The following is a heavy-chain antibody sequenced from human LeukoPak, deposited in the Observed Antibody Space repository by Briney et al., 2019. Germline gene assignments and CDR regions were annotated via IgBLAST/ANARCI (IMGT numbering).Heavy chain of an antibody. Sequence: GGSLRLSCTASGFTFSDYWMTWVRQAPGKGLERVANIKQDGSAKYYVDSVKGRFTISRDNAKNSLYLQMDSLRVEDTATYYCARWRGSTSERSDYWGQGTLVTVSS. D-gene: IGHD2-2*01. J-gene: IGHJ4*02. CDR1: GFTFSDYW. CDR3: ARWRGSTSERSDY. V-gene: IGHV3-7*01. CDR2: IKQDGSAK.